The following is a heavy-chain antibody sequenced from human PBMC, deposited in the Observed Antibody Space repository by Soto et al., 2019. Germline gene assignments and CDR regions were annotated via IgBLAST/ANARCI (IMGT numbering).Heavy chain of an antibody. J-gene: IGHJ6*02. CDR2: ISGSGGST. Sequence: GGSLRLSCAASGFTFSSYAMSWVRQAPGKGLEWVSAISGSGGSTYYADSVKGRFTISRDNSKNTLYLQMNSLRAEDTAVYYCARYCSGGSCYQATSHYYYGMDVWGQGTTVTVSS. CDR3: ARYCSGGSCYQATSHYYYGMDV. V-gene: IGHV3-23*01. CDR1: GFTFSSYA. D-gene: IGHD2-15*01.